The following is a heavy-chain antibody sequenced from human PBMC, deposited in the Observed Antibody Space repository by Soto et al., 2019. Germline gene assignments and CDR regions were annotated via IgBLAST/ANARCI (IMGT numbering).Heavy chain of an antibody. CDR3: ARDAEHGSNCDLAY. D-gene: IGHD1-26*01. CDR2: IFPNGRDK. J-gene: IGHJ4*02. Sequence: QVQLVQSGGGVVQPGRSLRLSCAASGFNFNTYFMHWVRQAPGKGLEWVAMIFPNGRDKEYADSVKGRFTISRDNSNNRRYLKRDSLRPEDTAVYYGARDAEHGSNCDLAYWGQGALVAVSS. V-gene: IGHV3-30*13. CDR1: GFNFNTYF.